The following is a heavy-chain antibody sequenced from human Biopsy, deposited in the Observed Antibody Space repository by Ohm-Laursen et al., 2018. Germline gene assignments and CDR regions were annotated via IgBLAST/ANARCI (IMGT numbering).Heavy chain of an antibody. J-gene: IGHJ4*02. V-gene: IGHV4-59*11. Sequence: VTLSLTCTVSGGSFTCHYWTWIRQPPGQGLEWIGHISHTGYTSYKSSLKSRVTISVDTSRNHFSLRLSSLTAADTAVYYCARGSNDFGGLYFPRWGQGTLLTVSS. D-gene: IGHD4-23*01. CDR3: ARGSNDFGGLYFPR. CDR2: ISHTGYT. CDR1: GGSFTCHY.